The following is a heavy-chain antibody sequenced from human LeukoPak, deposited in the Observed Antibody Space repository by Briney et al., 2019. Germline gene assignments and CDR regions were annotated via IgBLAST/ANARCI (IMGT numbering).Heavy chain of an antibody. CDR3: ARDTRGSYNYYYYMDV. D-gene: IGHD1-26*01. CDR1: GFIFSSYA. CDR2: ISYDGSDK. J-gene: IGHJ6*03. Sequence: GRSLRLSCAASGFIFSSYAMHWVRQAPGKGLEWVAVISYDGSDKYCAESVKGRFTFSRDNSNNTLYLQMNSLRAEDTAVYYCARDTRGSYNYYYYMDVWGKGITVTVSS. V-gene: IGHV3-30*04.